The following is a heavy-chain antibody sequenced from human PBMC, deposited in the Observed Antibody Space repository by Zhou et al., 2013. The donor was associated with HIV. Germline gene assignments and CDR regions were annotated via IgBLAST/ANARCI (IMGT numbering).Heavy chain of an antibody. CDR2: INSDGSST. J-gene: IGHJ4*02. D-gene: IGHD1-26*01. Sequence: EVQLVESGGGLVQPGGSLRLSCAASGFTFSSYWMHWVRQAPGKGLVWVSGINSDGSSTSYADSVKGRFTISRDNAKNTVYLQMNSLRAEDTAVYYCASSGSYHTVKYWGQGTLVHRLL. V-gene: IGHV3-74*01. CDR1: GFTFSSYW. CDR3: ASSGSYHTVKY.